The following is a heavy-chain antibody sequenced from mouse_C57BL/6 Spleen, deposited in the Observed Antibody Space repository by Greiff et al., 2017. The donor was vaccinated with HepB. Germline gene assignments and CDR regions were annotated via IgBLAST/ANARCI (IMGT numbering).Heavy chain of an antibody. V-gene: IGHV14-4*01. CDR3: TSYYSNPAWFAY. J-gene: IGHJ3*01. CDR2: IDPENGDT. D-gene: IGHD2-5*01. Sequence: EVQLQQSGAELVRPGASVKLSCTASGFNIKDDYMHWVKQRPEQGLEWIGWIDPENGDTEYASKFQGKATITADTSSNTAYLQLSSLTYEDTAVYYCTSYYSNPAWFAYWGQGTLVTVSA. CDR1: GFNIKDDY.